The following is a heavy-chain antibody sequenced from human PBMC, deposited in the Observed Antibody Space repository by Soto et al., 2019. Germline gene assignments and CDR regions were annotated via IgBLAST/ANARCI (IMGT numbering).Heavy chain of an antibody. CDR3: ARVPLGYSSSHYFDL. CDR2: IYDNRTF. D-gene: IGHD6-6*01. V-gene: IGHV4-61*01. CDR1: GGSVRSDRIY. J-gene: IGHJ4*02. Sequence: LTLAGTVSGGSVRSDRIYVSWVRLPPGKGLEWMGFIYDNRTFNYNASLKIRVTISVDTSKHQFSLKLSSVTAADTAVYYCARVPLGYSSSHYFDLWGQGALVTVSS.